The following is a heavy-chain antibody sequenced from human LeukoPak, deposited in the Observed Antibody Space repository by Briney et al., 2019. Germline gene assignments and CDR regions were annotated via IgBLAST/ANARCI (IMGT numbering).Heavy chain of an antibody. Sequence: GGSLRLYCAASGFTFSSYEMNWVRQAPGKGLAWVSYISSSGSTIYYADSVKGRFTISRDNAKNSLYLQMNSLRAEDTAVYYCARDPFGSRFGELFAPHFDYWGQGTLVTASS. CDR2: ISSSGSTI. CDR1: GFTFSSYE. J-gene: IGHJ4*02. CDR3: ARDPFGSRFGELFAPHFDY. V-gene: IGHV3-48*03. D-gene: IGHD3-10*01.